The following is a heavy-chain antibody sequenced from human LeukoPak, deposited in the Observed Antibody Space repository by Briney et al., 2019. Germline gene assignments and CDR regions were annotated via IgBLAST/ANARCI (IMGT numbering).Heavy chain of an antibody. D-gene: IGHD1-1*01. Sequence: ASVMVSCKASGYSFTSSEINWVRQALGQGLEWMGWINPNNGGTTYAQRFQGRVIMTGDTSISTAYLELSRLTADETAVYCGASGGDELEDLIHYFDYWGQGTLVTVSS. CDR2: INPNNGGT. CDR3: ASGGDELEDLIHYFDY. CDR1: GYSFTSSE. J-gene: IGHJ4*02. V-gene: IGHV1-2*02.